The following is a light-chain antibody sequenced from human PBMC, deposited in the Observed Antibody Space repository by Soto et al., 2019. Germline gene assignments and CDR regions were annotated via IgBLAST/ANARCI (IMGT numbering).Light chain of an antibody. CDR1: QSVFSS. J-gene: IGKJ4*02. V-gene: IGKV3-15*01. Sequence: EIVMTQSPATLSVSPGERVTLSCRASQSVFSSLAWYQQKPGQAPRLLIYGAATRATGIPARFSGSGSGTEFTLNISSLQSEEFEVYYCQQYHSWPAFGRGTKVEIK. CDR2: GAA. CDR3: QQYHSWPA.